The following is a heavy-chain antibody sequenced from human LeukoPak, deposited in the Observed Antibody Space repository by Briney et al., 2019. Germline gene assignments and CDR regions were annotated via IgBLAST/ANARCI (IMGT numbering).Heavy chain of an antibody. CDR3: ARDKPPPYYYDSSGIFDY. CDR1: GFTFSSYG. CDR2: IWYDGSNK. Sequence: GRSLRLSCAASGFTFSSYGMHWVRQAPGKGLEWVAVIWYDGSNKYYADSVKGRFTISRDNSKNTLYLQMNSLRAEDKAVYYCARDKPPPYYYDSSGIFDYWGQGTRVTVSS. D-gene: IGHD3-22*01. V-gene: IGHV3-33*01. J-gene: IGHJ4*02.